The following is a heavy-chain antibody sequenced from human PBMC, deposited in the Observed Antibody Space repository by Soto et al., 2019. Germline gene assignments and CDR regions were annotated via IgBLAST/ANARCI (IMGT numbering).Heavy chain of an antibody. J-gene: IGHJ6*03. CDR3: ARKDSGYADYMDV. CDR1: GGSISSGGYY. Sequence: SETLSLTCTVSGGSISSGGYYWSWIRQHPGKGLEWIGYIYYSGSTYYNPSLKSRVTMSVDTSENQLSLRLSSVTAADTAVYYCARKDSGYADYMDVWGKGTTVTVSS. V-gene: IGHV4-31*03. D-gene: IGHD5-12*01. CDR2: IYYSGST.